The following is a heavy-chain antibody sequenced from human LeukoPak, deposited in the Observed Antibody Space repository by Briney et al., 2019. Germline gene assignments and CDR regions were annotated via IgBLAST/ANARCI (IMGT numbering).Heavy chain of an antibody. V-gene: IGHV4-4*07. J-gene: IGHJ6*02. CDR2: IYSSGST. Sequence: SETLSLTCTVSGGSISSYHWSWIRQPAGKGLEWIGRIYSSGSTNYNPSLKSRVTMSVDTSKNQFSLKLSSVTAADTAVYYCARDSYYDFWSGYYSDYYYGMDVWGQGTTVTVSS. CDR3: ARDSYYDFWSGYYSDYYYGMDV. D-gene: IGHD3-3*01. CDR1: GGSISSYH.